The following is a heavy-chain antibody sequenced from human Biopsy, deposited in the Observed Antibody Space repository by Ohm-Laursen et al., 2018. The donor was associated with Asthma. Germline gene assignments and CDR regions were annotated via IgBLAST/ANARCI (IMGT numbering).Heavy chain of an antibody. V-gene: IGHV1-18*01. CDR3: ARAVDYSHYYGIDV. CDR2: ISVYNGNT. D-gene: IGHD3-10*01. J-gene: IGHJ6*02. Sequence: GPSVTASCQTSGYTFNSAGITWVRQAPGQGLEWMGWISVYNGNTKVAQKLQDRVTMITDTSTSTAYMELRSLRSDDTAVYFCARAVDYSHYYGIDVWGQGTTVTVS. CDR1: GYTFNSAG.